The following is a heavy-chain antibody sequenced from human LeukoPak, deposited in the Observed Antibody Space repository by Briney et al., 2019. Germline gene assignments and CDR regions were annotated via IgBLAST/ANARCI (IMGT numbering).Heavy chain of an antibody. CDR3: ARDKLGDSRGFDY. CDR1: GGSISSGGYY. CDR2: IYYSGST. D-gene: IGHD4-17*01. Sequence: SETLSLTCTVSGGSISSGGYYWSWIRQHPGKGLEWIGYIYYSGSTYYNPSLKSRVTISVDTSKNQFSLKLSSVTAADTAVYYCARDKLGDSRGFDYWGQGTLVTVSS. V-gene: IGHV4-31*03. J-gene: IGHJ4*02.